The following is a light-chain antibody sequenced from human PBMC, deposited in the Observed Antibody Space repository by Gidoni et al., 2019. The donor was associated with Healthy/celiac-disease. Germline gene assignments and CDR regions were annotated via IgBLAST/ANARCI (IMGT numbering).Light chain of an antibody. CDR3: QQYYSYPRT. V-gene: IGKV1-8*01. CDR1: QGISSY. J-gene: IGKJ1*01. CDR2: AAS. Sequence: AIRITQSPSSLSASTGDRVPITFRASQGISSYLAWYQQKPGKAPKLLIYAASTLQSGVPSRFSGSGSGTDFTLTISCLQAEDFATYYWQQYYSYPRTFGQGTKVEIK.